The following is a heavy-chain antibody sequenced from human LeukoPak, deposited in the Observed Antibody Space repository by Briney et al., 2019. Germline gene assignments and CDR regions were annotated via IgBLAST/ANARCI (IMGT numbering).Heavy chain of an antibody. CDR1: GGSISSGDYY. J-gene: IGHJ5*02. V-gene: IGHV4-30-4*01. CDR2: IYYSGST. CDR3: AREVTIFGDWFDP. Sequence: SETLSLTCTVSGGSISSGDYYWSWIRQPPGKGLEWIGYIYYSGSTYYNPSLKSRVTISVDTSKNQFSLKLSSVTAADTAVYYCAREVTIFGDWFDPWGQGTLVTVSS. D-gene: IGHD3-3*01.